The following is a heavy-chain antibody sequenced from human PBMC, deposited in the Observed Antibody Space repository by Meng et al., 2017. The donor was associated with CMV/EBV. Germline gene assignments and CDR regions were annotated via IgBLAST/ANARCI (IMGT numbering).Heavy chain of an antibody. V-gene: IGHV1-2*02. CDR2: INPNSGGT. CDR3: ARGMKQQLVDFDY. D-gene: IGHD6-13*01. CDR1: GYTFTGYY. J-gene: IGHJ4*02. Sequence: KASGYTFTGYYMRWVRQAPGQGLEWMGWINPNSGGTNYAQKFQGRVTMTRDTSISTAYMELSRLRSDDTAVYYCARGMKQQLVDFDYWGQGTLVTVSS.